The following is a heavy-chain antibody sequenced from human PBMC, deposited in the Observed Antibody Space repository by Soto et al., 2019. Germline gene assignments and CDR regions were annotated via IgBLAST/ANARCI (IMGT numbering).Heavy chain of an antibody. V-gene: IGHV4-59*01. J-gene: IGHJ4*02. CDR2: VYNSGST. D-gene: IGHD6-13*01. CDR1: GGSISSNY. CDR3: ARYRREAVAGYTLDN. Sequence: LSLTCTVSGGSISSNYWTWIRQPPGKGPEWIGYVYNSGSTNYNPSLKSRVTISEDTSKSQFSLKVNSMTAADTAVYYCARYRREAVAGYTLDNWGQGILVTVSS.